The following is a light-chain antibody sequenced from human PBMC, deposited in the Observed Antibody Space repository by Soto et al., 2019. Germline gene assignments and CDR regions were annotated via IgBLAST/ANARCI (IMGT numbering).Light chain of an antibody. V-gene: IGKV3-20*01. Sequence: EIVLTQSPGTLSLSPGERATLSCRASQSVSSSYLAWYQQKPGQAPRLLIYVASSRATGIPDRFSGSGSGTDFTLTISRLEPEDFAVYYCQQYGRTGLTFGGGTKVEIK. CDR1: QSVSSSY. CDR2: VAS. CDR3: QQYGRTGLT. J-gene: IGKJ4*01.